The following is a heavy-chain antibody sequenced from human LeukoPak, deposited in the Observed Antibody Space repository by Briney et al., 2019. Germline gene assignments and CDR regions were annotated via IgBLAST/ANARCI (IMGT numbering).Heavy chain of an antibody. CDR2: IFSGGGT. J-gene: IGHJ4*02. CDR1: GFTVSSNY. D-gene: IGHD4-17*01. CDR3: ARGVYVAYGFDY. V-gene: IGHV3-66*01. Sequence: EGSLRLSCAASGFTVSSNYMSWVRQAPGKGLEWVSVIFSGGGTYYAGSVKGRFTISRDNSKNTLYLQMNSLRAEDTAVYYCARGVYVAYGFDYWGQGALVTVSS.